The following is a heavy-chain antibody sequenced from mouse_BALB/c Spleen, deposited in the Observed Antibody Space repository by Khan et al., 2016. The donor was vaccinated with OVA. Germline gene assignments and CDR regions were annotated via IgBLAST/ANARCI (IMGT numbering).Heavy chain of an antibody. CDR2: IWAGEST. CDR3: ARNYDNFVEYFDV. Sequence: QVQLKESGPGLVAPSQSLSITCTVSGFSLTSYGVHWVRQTPGKGLEWLGIIWAGESTNYNSALMSRLSISKDNSKSQVFFKMHSLQTDDTAMYYCARNYDNFVEYFDVWGAGTTVTVSS. J-gene: IGHJ1*01. CDR1: GFSLTSYG. D-gene: IGHD2-1*01. V-gene: IGHV2-9*02.